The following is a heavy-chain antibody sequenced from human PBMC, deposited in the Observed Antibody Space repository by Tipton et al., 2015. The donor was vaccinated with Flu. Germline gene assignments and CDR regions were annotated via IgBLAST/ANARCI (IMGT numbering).Heavy chain of an antibody. CDR1: GGSISSSSYY. J-gene: IGHJ4*02. CDR2: IYYSGST. D-gene: IGHD3-3*01. Sequence: TLSLTCTVSGGSISSSSYYWGWIRQPPGKGLEWIGSIYYSGSTYYNPSLKSRVTISVDTSKNQSSLKLNSETAADTAVYYCARDTIFGVAHWGQGTLVTVSS. CDR3: ARDTIFGVAH. V-gene: IGHV4-39*07.